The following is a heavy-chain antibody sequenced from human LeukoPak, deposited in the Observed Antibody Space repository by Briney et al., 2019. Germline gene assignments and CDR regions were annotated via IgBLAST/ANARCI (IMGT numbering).Heavy chain of an antibody. Sequence: GGSLRLSCAASGFTFSSYAMSWVRQAPGKGLEWFSAISGSGGSTYYADSVKGRFTISRDNSKNTLYLQMNSLRAEDTAVYYCVKGSGSGSYYSLDYWGQGTLVTVSS. CDR1: GFTFSSYA. J-gene: IGHJ4*02. CDR3: VKGSGSGSYYSLDY. V-gene: IGHV3-23*01. CDR2: ISGSGGST. D-gene: IGHD3-10*01.